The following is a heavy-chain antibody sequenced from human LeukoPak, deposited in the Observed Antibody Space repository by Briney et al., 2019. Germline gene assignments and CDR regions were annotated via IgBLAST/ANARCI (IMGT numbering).Heavy chain of an antibody. D-gene: IGHD2-2*02. V-gene: IGHV1-2*02. Sequence: ASVKVSCKASGYTFTGYYMHWVRQAPGQGLEWMGWINPNSGGTSYAQKFQGRVTMTRDTSISTAYMELSRLRSDDTAVYYCARLSVGVCTSCYKSGFDYWGQGTLFTVSS. J-gene: IGHJ4*02. CDR3: ARLSVGVCTSCYKSGFDY. CDR2: INPNSGGT. CDR1: GYTFTGYY.